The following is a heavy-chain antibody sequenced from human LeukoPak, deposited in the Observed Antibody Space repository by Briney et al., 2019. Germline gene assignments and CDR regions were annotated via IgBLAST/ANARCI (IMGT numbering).Heavy chain of an antibody. V-gene: IGHV3-30*18. D-gene: IGHD6-13*01. CDR1: GFTFRRHG. CDR2: ISYDGSNK. J-gene: IGHJ4*02. CDR3: AKDRSSSWSFDY. Sequence: GRSLRLSCAASGFTFRRHGMHWVRQAPGKGLEWVAVISYDGSNKNYADSVKGRFTISRDNSNNTLYLQMNSLRAEDTAVYYCAKDRSSSWSFDYWGQGTLVTVSS.